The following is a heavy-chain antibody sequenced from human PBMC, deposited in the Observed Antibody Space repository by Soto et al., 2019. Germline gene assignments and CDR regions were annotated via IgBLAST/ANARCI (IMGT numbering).Heavy chain of an antibody. CDR3: ARAYDPRTDAFDI. J-gene: IGHJ3*02. CDR1: GFTFSSYS. CDR2: ISSSSSYI. V-gene: IGHV3-21*01. D-gene: IGHD3-3*01. Sequence: GGSLRLSCAASGFTFSSYSMNWVRQAPGKGLEWVSSISSSSSYIYYADSVKGRFTISRDNAKNSLYLQMNSLRAEDTAVYYCARAYDPRTDAFDIWGQGTMVTVSS.